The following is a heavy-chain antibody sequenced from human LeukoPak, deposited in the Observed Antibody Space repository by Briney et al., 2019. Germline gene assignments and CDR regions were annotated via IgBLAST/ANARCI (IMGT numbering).Heavy chain of an antibody. CDR3: AKDRIVGAHNWFDP. Sequence: PGGSLRLSCAASGFTFSTYGMNWVRQAPGKGLQWVSSINGRGSTMYYADSVKGRFTISRDNSKNKLFLQMSSLRAEDTAVYFCAKDRIVGAHNWFDPWGQGTLVTVSS. D-gene: IGHD1-26*01. V-gene: IGHV3-23*01. CDR1: GFTFSTYG. CDR2: INGRGSTM. J-gene: IGHJ5*02.